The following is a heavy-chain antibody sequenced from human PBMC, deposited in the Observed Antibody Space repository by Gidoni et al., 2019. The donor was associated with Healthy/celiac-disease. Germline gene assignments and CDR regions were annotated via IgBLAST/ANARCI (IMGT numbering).Heavy chain of an antibody. CDR2: ISGSGGST. J-gene: IGHJ3*02. Sequence: EVQLLESGGGLVQPGGSLRLSCAASGFTFSSYAMSWVRQAPGKGLEWVSAISGSGGSTYYADSVKGRFTISRDNSKNTLYLQMNSLRAEDTAVYYCAKDRSPIAIREFDAFDIWGQGTMVTVSS. CDR3: AKDRSPIAIREFDAFDI. CDR1: GFTFSSYA. D-gene: IGHD3-9*01. V-gene: IGHV3-23*01.